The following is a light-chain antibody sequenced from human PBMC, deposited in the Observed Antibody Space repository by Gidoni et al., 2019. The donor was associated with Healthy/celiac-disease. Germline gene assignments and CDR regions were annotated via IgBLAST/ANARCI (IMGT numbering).Light chain of an antibody. Sequence: DIQMTQSPSTLSASVGDRVTITCRASQSIRSWLAWYQQKPGKAPKLLIYKASSLESGVPSRFSGSGSGTEFTLTISSLQPDDFATYYCQQYNSYSCSFGQGTKLDIK. J-gene: IGKJ2*04. CDR3: QQYNSYSCS. CDR2: KAS. V-gene: IGKV1-5*03. CDR1: QSIRSW.